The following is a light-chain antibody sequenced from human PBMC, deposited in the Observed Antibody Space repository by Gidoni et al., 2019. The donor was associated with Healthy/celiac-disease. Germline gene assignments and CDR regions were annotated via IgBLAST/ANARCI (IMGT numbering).Light chain of an antibody. CDR1: SLRSYY. J-gene: IGLJ2*01. CDR3: NSRDSSGNPVV. Sequence: SSELTQDPAVSVALGQTVRITCQGDSLRSYYASWYQQKPGQAPVLVIYGKNNRPSVIPDRFSGSSSGNTASLTITGAQAEDEADYYCNSRDSSGNPVVFGGGTKLTVL. V-gene: IGLV3-19*01. CDR2: GKN.